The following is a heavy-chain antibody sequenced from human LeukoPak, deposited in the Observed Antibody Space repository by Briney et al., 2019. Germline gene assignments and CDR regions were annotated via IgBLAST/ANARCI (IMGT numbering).Heavy chain of an antibody. Sequence: GASVKVSCKAAGYTFTSYDINWGRQATGQGLEWLGWMNPNSGNTGYAQKSQGRVTMARNTSISTAYMELSSLRSEDTAVYYCARGPHRYCSGGSCVIDYWGQGTLVTVSS. J-gene: IGHJ4*02. CDR2: MNPNSGNT. D-gene: IGHD2-15*01. CDR1: GYTFTSYD. CDR3: ARGPHRYCSGGSCVIDY. V-gene: IGHV1-8*01.